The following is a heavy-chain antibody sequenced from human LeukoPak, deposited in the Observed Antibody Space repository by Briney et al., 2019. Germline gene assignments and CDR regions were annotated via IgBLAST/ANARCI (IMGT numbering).Heavy chain of an antibody. CDR1: GGSISSYY. J-gene: IGHJ6*02. D-gene: IGHD6-19*01. Sequence: SETLSLTCTVSGGSISSYYWSWIRQPPGKGLEWIGYIYYSGSTNYNPSLKSRVTISVDTSKNQFSLKLSSVTAADTAVYYCARQSGSGWPYYYYGMDVWAKGPRSPSP. V-gene: IGHV4-59*08. CDR3: ARQSGSGWPYYYYGMDV. CDR2: IYYSGST.